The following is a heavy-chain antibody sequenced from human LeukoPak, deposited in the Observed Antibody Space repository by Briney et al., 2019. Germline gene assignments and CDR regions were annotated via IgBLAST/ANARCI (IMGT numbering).Heavy chain of an antibody. CDR2: ISSSGSTI. Sequence: TGGSLRLSCAASGFTFSSYGMHWVRQAPGKGLEWVSYISSSGSTIYYADSVKGQFTISRDNAMNSLYLQMNSLRAEDTAVYYCARSRATYAFDIWGQGTMVTVSS. V-gene: IGHV3-48*01. CDR1: GFTFSSYG. CDR3: ARSRATYAFDI. J-gene: IGHJ3*02. D-gene: IGHD5-12*01.